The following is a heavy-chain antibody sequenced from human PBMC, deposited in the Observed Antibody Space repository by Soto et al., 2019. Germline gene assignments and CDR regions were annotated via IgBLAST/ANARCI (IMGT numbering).Heavy chain of an antibody. CDR2: MKEDGSEK. D-gene: IGHD3-16*01. Sequence: EVQLVESGGGLVQPGGSLRLSCAASGFTFSHYWMTWVRQAPGKGLEWVTNMKEDGSEKNYVDSVKGRFTISRDNAKNSLYLQMNSLRAEDTAMYSCARGGSESDYWGQGTLVTVSS. CDR3: ARGGSESDY. CDR1: GFTFSHYW. J-gene: IGHJ4*02. V-gene: IGHV3-7*01.